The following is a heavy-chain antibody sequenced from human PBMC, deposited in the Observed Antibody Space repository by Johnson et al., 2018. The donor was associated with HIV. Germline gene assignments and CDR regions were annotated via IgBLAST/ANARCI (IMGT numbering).Heavy chain of an antibody. Sequence: VQLVESGGGLVQPGGSLRLSCAASGFAFSGYWMSWVRQAPGKGLEWVANIKQEGSEKYYMDSVKGRVTISRDTSKNTLYLQMNSLRPEDRAVYYCAKDLPSGWDGGDAFDIWGQGTMVTVSS. V-gene: IGHV3-7*01. J-gene: IGHJ3*02. CDR3: AKDLPSGWDGGDAFDI. CDR1: GFAFSGYW. D-gene: IGHD6-19*01. CDR2: IKQEGSEK.